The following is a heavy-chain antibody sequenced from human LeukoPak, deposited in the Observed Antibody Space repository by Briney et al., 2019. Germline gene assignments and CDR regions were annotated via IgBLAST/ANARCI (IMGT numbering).Heavy chain of an antibody. CDR2: ISGSGGST. CDR1: GITLSNYG. CDR3: AKEADYGDYLVPDY. Sequence: GGSLRLSCAVSGITLSNYGMSWVRQAPGKGLEWVAGISGSGGSTNYADSVKGRFTISRDNSKNTLYLQMNSLRAEDTAVYYCAKEADYGDYLVPDYWGQGTLVTVSS. V-gene: IGHV3-23*01. J-gene: IGHJ4*02. D-gene: IGHD4-17*01.